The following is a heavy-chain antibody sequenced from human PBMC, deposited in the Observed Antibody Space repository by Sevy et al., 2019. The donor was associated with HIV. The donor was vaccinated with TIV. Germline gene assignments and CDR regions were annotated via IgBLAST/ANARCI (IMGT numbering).Heavy chain of an antibody. CDR1: GYSFISYW. V-gene: IGHV5-51*01. D-gene: IGHD3-16*01. CDR3: ARQNDYLSPLDY. Sequence: GESLKISCRGSGYSFISYWIGWVRQMPGKGLDWMGIVYAYDSDTRYSPSFQGQVTISADKSFSTAYLQWSSLKASDTAIYYCARQNDYLSPLDYWGQGTLVTVSS. CDR2: VYAYDSDT. J-gene: IGHJ4*02.